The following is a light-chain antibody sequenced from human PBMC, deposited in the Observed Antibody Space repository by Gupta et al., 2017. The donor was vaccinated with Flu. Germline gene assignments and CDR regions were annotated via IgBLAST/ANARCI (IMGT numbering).Light chain of an antibody. CDR2: GNN. CDR1: FANVGSDS. J-gene: IGLJ2*01. V-gene: IGLV1-47*01. CDR3: EAWADGIGGPV. Sequence: SLQSLPPSLSGTPAQRVSLPCLGRFANVGSDSIDWYHQVPGMAPNILIYGNNQRPAGVPDRFADSRAGTSDSPALRGLRPEDEGVDDYEAWADGIGGPVFGGGTKLTVL.